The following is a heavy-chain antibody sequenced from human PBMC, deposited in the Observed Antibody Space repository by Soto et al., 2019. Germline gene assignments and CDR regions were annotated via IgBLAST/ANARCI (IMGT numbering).Heavy chain of an antibody. J-gene: IGHJ5*02. V-gene: IGHV1-2*04. CDR2: INPNSGGT. CDR3: ARDHSSSWYSGVNWFDP. Sequence: ASVKVSCKASGYTFTGYYMHWVRQAPGQGLEWMGWINPNSGGTNYAQKFQGWVTITRDTSISTAYMELSSLRSEDTAVYYCARDHSSSWYSGVNWFDPWGQGTLVTVSS. D-gene: IGHD6-13*01. CDR1: GYTFTGYY.